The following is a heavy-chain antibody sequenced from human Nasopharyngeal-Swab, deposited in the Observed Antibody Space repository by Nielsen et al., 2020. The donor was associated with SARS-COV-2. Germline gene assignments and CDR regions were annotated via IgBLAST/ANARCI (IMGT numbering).Heavy chain of an antibody. Sequence: ASVQVSCKASGYTFTSYYMHWVRHAPGQGLEWMGIINPSGGSTSYAQKFQGRVTMTRDTSTSTVYMELSSLRSEDTAVYYCARDLAGANIAAEGWFDPWGQGTLVTVSS. V-gene: IGHV1-46*01. CDR1: GYTFTSYY. CDR2: INPSGGST. D-gene: IGHD6-13*01. J-gene: IGHJ5*02. CDR3: ARDLAGANIAAEGWFDP.